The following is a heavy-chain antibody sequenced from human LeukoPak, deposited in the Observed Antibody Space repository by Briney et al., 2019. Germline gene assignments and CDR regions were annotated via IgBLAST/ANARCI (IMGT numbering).Heavy chain of an antibody. D-gene: IGHD3-10*01. Sequence: SETLSLTCTVSGGSISSGDYYWSWIRQPPGKGLEWIGYISYSGSTYYNPSLKSRVTMSVDTSKNQFSLRLSSVTAADTAVFFCARGTYGSGNYYYFDYWGQGTLVTVSS. V-gene: IGHV4-30-4*01. J-gene: IGHJ4*02. CDR2: ISYSGST. CDR1: GGSISSGDYY. CDR3: ARGTYGSGNYYYFDY.